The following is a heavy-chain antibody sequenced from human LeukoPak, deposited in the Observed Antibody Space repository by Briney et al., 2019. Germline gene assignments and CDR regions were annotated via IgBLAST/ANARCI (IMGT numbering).Heavy chain of an antibody. CDR3: ARDTYYYDSSGYYPNWFDP. CDR1: GGSISSYY. CDR2: IYTSGST. V-gene: IGHV4-4*07. Sequence: SETLSLTCTVSGGSISSYYWSWIRQPAGKGLEWIGRIYTSGSTNYNPSLKSRVTMSVDTSKNQFSLKLSSVTAADTAVYYCARDTYYYDSSGYYPNWFDPGGQGTLVTV. J-gene: IGHJ5*02. D-gene: IGHD3-22*01.